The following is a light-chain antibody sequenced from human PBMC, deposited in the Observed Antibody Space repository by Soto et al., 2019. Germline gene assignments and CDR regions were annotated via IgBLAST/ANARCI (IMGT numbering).Light chain of an antibody. Sequence: QSVLTQPASVSGSPGQSITISCTGTSSDVGGYNYVSWYQQHPGKAPKLMIYEVSNRPSGVSNRFSGSKSGNTASLTISGLHAEDEADYYCSSYTSSISYVFGNGTKVTVL. V-gene: IGLV2-14*01. CDR1: SSDVGGYNY. J-gene: IGLJ1*01. CDR3: SSYTSSISYV. CDR2: EVS.